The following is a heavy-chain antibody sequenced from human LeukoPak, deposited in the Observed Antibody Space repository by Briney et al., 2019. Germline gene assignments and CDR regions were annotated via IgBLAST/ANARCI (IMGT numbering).Heavy chain of an antibody. CDR1: GFTFSGYG. CDR2: IWYDGSNK. Sequence: GRSLRLSCAASGFTFSGYGMHWVRQAPGKGLEWVAVIWYDGSNKYYADSVKGRFTISRDNSKNTLYLQMNSLRAEDTAVYYCARGSSGWYYDYWGQGTLVTVSS. J-gene: IGHJ4*02. V-gene: IGHV3-33*08. CDR3: ARGSSGWYYDY. D-gene: IGHD6-19*01.